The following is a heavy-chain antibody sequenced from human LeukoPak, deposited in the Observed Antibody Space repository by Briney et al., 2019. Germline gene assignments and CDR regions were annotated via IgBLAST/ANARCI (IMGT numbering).Heavy chain of an antibody. CDR3: ARAPPDCSSTSCPFGGFDP. J-gene: IGHJ5*02. V-gene: IGHV4-61*02. Sequence: PSETLSLTCTVSGGSISSGSYYWSWIRQPAGKGLEWIGRIYTSGSTNYNPSLRSRVTISVDTSKNQFSLKLSSVTAADTAVYYCARAPPDCSSTSCPFGGFDPWGQGTLVTVSS. CDR2: IYTSGST. D-gene: IGHD2-2*01. CDR1: GGSISSGSYY.